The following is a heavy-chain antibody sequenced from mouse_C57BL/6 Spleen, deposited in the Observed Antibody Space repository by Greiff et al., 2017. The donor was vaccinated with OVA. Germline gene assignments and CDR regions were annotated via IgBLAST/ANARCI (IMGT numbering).Heavy chain of an antibody. D-gene: IGHD2-3*01. V-gene: IGHV1-52*01. Sequence: QVHVKQPGAELVRPGSSVKLSCKASGYTFTSYWMHWVKQRPIQGLEWIGNIDPSDSETHYNQKFKDKATLTVDKSSSTAYMQLSSLTSEDSAVYYCARNSNDGYYAMDYWGQGTSVTVSS. J-gene: IGHJ4*01. CDR3: ARNSNDGYYAMDY. CDR2: IDPSDSET. CDR1: GYTFTSYW.